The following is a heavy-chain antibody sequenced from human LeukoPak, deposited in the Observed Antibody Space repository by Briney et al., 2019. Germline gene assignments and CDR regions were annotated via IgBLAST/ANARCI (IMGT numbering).Heavy chain of an antibody. J-gene: IGHJ4*02. Sequence: GASVKVSCKASGYTFTSYYMHWVRQAPGQGLEWMGIINPSGGCTSYAQKFQGRVTMTRDTSTSTVYMELSSLRSEDTAVYYCARDTIGYCSSTSCHKLDYWGQGTLVTVSS. CDR3: ARDTIGYCSSTSCHKLDY. CDR2: INPSGGCT. CDR1: GYTFTSYY. D-gene: IGHD2-2*02. V-gene: IGHV1-46*01.